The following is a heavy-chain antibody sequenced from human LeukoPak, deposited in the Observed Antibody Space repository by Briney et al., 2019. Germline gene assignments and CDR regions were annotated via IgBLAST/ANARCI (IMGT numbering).Heavy chain of an antibody. J-gene: IGHJ4*02. V-gene: IGHV4-30-4*08. Sequence: SETLSLTCTVSGGSISSGDYYWSWIRQPPGKGLEGIGYIYYSGSTYYNPSLKSRVTISVDTSKNQFSLKLSSVTAADTAVYYCARGNYDFWSGYAYYFGYWGPGTLVTVSS. CDR3: ARGNYDFWSGYAYYFGY. CDR2: IYYSGST. CDR1: GGSISSGDYY. D-gene: IGHD3-3*01.